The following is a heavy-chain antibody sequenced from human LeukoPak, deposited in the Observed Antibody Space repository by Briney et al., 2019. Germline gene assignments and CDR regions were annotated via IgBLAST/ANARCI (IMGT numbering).Heavy chain of an antibody. J-gene: IGHJ4*02. CDR2: INHSGST. CDR1: GGSFSGYY. Sequence: SETLSLTCAVYGGSFSGYYWSWIRQPPGKGLEWIGEINHSGSTNYNPSLKSRVTISVDTSKNQFSLKLSSVTAADTAVYYCARIFGPSYYYDEDYWGQGTLVTVS. CDR3: ARIFGPSYYYDEDY. V-gene: IGHV4-34*01. D-gene: IGHD3-22*01.